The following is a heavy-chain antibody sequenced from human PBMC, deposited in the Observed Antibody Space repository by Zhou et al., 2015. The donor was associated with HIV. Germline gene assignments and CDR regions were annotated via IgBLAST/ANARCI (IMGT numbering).Heavy chain of an antibody. CDR1: GGTFSSYT. D-gene: IGHD2-15*01. V-gene: IGHV1-69*09. Sequence: QVQLVQSGAEVKKPGSSVKVSCKASGGTFSSYTISWVRQAPGQGLEWMGRIIPILGIANYAQKFQGRVTITADKSTSTAYMELSSLRSEDTAVYYCARGGSSQNDYFDYWGQGTLVTVSS. CDR2: IIPILGIA. CDR3: ARGGSSQNDYFDY. J-gene: IGHJ4*02.